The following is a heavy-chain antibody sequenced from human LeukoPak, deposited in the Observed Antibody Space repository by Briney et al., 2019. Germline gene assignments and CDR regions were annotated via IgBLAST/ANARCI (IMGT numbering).Heavy chain of an antibody. CDR2: INPNSGGT. Sequence: GASVKVSCKASGYTFTGYYMHWVRQAPGQGLEWMGWINPNSGGTNYAQKFQGRVTMTRDTSISTAYMELSRLRSDDTAVYYCARVCRDRYFDWLLQDYYYYMDVWGKGTTVTVSS. V-gene: IGHV1-2*02. J-gene: IGHJ6*03. CDR3: ARVCRDRYFDWLLQDYYYYMDV. D-gene: IGHD3-9*01. CDR1: GYTFTGYY.